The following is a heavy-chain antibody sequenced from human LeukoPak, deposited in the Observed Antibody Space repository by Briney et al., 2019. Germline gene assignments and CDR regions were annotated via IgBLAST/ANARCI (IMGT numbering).Heavy chain of an antibody. CDR2: IYYSGST. V-gene: IGHV4-59*01. CDR1: GGSISSYY. D-gene: IGHD3-22*01. J-gene: IGHJ4*02. CDR3: ASMDDSSGYYYR. Sequence: KPSETLSLTCTVSGGSISSYYWSWIRQPPGKGLEWIGYIYYSGSTNYNPSLKSRVTISVDTSKNQLSLKLSSVTAADTAVYYCASMDDSSGYYYRWGQGTLVTVSS.